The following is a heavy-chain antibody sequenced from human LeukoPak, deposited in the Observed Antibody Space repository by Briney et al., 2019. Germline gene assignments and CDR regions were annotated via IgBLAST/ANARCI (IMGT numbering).Heavy chain of an antibody. J-gene: IGHJ4*02. D-gene: IGHD3-3*01. Sequence: ASVKVSCKASGYTFTSYGISWVRQAPGPGLEWMGWISAYNGNTNYAQKLQGRVTITTDTSTSTAYMELRSLRSDDTAVYYCARDNHIVPESITIFGVGHGDSGYDLGYWGQGTLVTVSS. CDR3: ARDNHIVPESITIFGVGHGDSGYDLGY. CDR1: GYTFTSYG. CDR2: ISAYNGNT. V-gene: IGHV1-18*01.